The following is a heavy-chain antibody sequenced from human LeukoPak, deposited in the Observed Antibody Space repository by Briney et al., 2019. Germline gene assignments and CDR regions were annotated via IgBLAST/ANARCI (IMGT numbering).Heavy chain of an antibody. CDR1: GYTFASYG. Sequence: ASVKLSCKASGYTFASYGISWVRQAPGQGLEWIGWISAYNGNTNCAQKFQDRVTLTTDTSATTVYMELTSLRSDDTAIYYCARDGTEDVRRSSQFYVKYNYNGMDVWGQGTMVTVSS. D-gene: IGHD1-1*01. CDR3: ARDGTEDVRRSSQFYVKYNYNGMDV. J-gene: IGHJ6*02. CDR2: ISAYNGNT. V-gene: IGHV1-18*01.